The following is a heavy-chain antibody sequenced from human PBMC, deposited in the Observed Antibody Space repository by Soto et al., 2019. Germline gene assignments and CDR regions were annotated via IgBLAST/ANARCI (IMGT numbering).Heavy chain of an antibody. CDR2: VSAYNGNT. V-gene: IGHV1-18*01. J-gene: IGHJ4*02. CDR1: GYTFTSYG. D-gene: IGHD6-19*01. Sequence: ASVKVSCKASGYTFTSYGISWVRQAPGQGLEWMGWVSAYNGNTNYAQKLQGRVTMTTDTSTSTAYMELRSLRSDDTAVYYCARDRWSGIAVAGYNDYWGQGILVTVSS. CDR3: ARDRWSGIAVAGYNDY.